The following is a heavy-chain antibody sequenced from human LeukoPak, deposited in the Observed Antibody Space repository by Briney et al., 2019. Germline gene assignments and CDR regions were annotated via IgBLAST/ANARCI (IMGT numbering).Heavy chain of an antibody. CDR2: ITKSGDQT. CDR3: AKDQGTGFSDFDY. V-gene: IGHV3-23*01. D-gene: IGHD6-19*01. J-gene: IGHJ4*02. CDR1: GITFSNSA. Sequence: PGGSLRLSCVPSGITFSNSALSWVRQAPGKGLEWVSTITKSGDQTHYADSVKGRFTHSRDNSKNTLYLQMNSLTTEDTAVYYCAKDQGTGFSDFDYWGQGTLVTVSS.